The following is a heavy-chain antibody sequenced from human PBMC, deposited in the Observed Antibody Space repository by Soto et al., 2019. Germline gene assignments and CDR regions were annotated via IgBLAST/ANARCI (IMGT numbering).Heavy chain of an antibody. D-gene: IGHD3-10*01. V-gene: IGHV3-7*01. J-gene: IGHJ6*02. CDR2: IKQDGSEK. Sequence: GGSLRLSCAASGFTFSSYWMSLVRQAPGKGLEWVANIKQDGSEKYYVDSVKGRFTISRDNAKNSLYLQMNSLRAEDTAVYYCARDCTMVRGVFWGDTYYGMDVWGQGTTVTVSS. CDR3: ARDCTMVRGVFWGDTYYGMDV. CDR1: GFTFSSYW.